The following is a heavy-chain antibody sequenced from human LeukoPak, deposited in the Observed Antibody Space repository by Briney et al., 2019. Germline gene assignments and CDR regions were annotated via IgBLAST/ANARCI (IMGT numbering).Heavy chain of an antibody. J-gene: IGHJ4*02. CDR2: ISYDGSDD. CDR3: ARDPCSSASCPSYYFDD. V-gene: IGHV3-30*04. CDR1: RLTFSTYA. D-gene: IGHD2-2*01. Sequence: RRSLRLSCAASRLTFSTYAMHWVRQAPCKGLEWVALISYDGSDDYYADSVNGRFTVSRDNSKNTLYLQMNSLRAEDTAVYYCARDPCSSASCPSYYFDDWGQGTLVTVSS.